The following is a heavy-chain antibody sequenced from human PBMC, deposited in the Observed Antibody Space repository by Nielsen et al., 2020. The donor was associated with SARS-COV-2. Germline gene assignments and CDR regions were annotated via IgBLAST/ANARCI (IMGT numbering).Heavy chain of an antibody. CDR1: GGSIRSSSAY. D-gene: IGHD4-17*01. Sequence: GSLRLSCTVSGGSIRSSSAYWAWIRQPPGKGLQWIGSISHTGTTNYNPSLKSRVTISVDTSRGHFSPDLTSVTAADSAVYYCARRTIENFGDFPSWFDPWGQGTLVTVSS. J-gene: IGHJ5*02. CDR3: ARRTIENFGDFPSWFDP. V-gene: IGHV4-39*02. CDR2: ISHTGTT.